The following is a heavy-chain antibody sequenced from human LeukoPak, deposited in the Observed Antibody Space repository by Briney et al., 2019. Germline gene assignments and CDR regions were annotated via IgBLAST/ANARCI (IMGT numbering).Heavy chain of an antibody. Sequence: GGSLRLSCAASGFTFSSYSMNWVRQAPGKGLGWVSSISSSSSYIYYADSVKGRFTISRDNAKNSLYLQMNSLRAEDTAVYYCARVATASRHYYFDYWGQGTLVTVSS. CDR2: ISSSSSYI. CDR3: ARVATASRHYYFDY. V-gene: IGHV3-21*01. CDR1: GFTFSSYS. D-gene: IGHD2-21*02. J-gene: IGHJ4*02.